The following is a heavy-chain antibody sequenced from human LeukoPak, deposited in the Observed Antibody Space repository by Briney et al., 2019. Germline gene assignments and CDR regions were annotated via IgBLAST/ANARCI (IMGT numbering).Heavy chain of an antibody. D-gene: IGHD3-9*01. Sequence: PSETLSLTCTVSGGSISSSSYYWGWIRQPPGKGLEWIGSIYYSGGTYYNPSLKSRVTISVDTSKNQFSLKLSSVTAADTAVYYCARLYANYDILTGYYGIYYFDYWGQGTLVTVSS. J-gene: IGHJ4*02. CDR3: ARLYANYDILTGYYGIYYFDY. CDR1: GGSISSSSYY. CDR2: IYYSGGT. V-gene: IGHV4-39*01.